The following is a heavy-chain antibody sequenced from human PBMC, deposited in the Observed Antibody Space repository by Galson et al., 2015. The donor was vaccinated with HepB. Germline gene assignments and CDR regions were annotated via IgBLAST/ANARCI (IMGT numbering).Heavy chain of an antibody. CDR2: IVVGSGNT. CDR1: GFTFTSSA. D-gene: IGHD1-26*01. Sequence: SVKVSCKASGFTFTSSAVQWVRQARGQRLEWIGWIVVGSGNTNYAQKFQERVTITRDMSTNTAYMELSSLRSEDTAVYYCAADRFIVGGRRFDYWGQGTLVTVSS. CDR3: AADRFIVGGRRFDY. J-gene: IGHJ4*02. V-gene: IGHV1-58*01.